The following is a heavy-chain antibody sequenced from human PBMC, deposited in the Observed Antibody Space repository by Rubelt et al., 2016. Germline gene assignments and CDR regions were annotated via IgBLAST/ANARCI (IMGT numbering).Heavy chain of an antibody. Sequence: GKGLEWLSGISASGGTTYYADSVKGRFTISRDNPESTLYLQMNSLRADDTAVYSCARDYDVNTHSFDYWGQGTLVTVSS. V-gene: IGHV3-23*01. CDR3: ARDYDVNTHSFDY. CDR2: ISASGGTT. D-gene: IGHD3-3*01. J-gene: IGHJ4*02.